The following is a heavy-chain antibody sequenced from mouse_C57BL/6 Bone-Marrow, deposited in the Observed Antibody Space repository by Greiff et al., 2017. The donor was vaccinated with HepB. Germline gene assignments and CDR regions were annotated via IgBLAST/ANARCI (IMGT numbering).Heavy chain of an antibody. V-gene: IGHV5-4*01. CDR3: ARVPSYYGYLFAY. CDR1: GFTFSSYA. Sequence: EVHLVESGGGLVKPGGSLKLSCAASGFTFSSYAMSRVRQTPEKRLEWVATISDGGSYTYYPDNVKGRFTISRDNAKNNLYLQMNHLKSEDTAMYYCARVPSYYGYLFAYWGQGTLVTVSA. J-gene: IGHJ3*01. CDR2: ISDGGSYT. D-gene: IGHD2-9*01.